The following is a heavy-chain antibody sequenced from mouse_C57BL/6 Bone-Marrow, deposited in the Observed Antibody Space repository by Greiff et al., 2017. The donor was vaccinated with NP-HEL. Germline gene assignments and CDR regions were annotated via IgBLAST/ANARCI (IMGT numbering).Heavy chain of an antibody. J-gene: IGHJ3*01. CDR2: ISYDGSN. CDR3: ATLYDYQAWFAY. D-gene: IGHD2-4*01. V-gene: IGHV3-6*01. Sequence: VQLQESGPGLVKPSQSLSLTCSVTGYSITSGYYWNWIRQFPGNKLEWMGYISYDGSNNYNPSLKNRISITRDTSKNQFFLKLNSVTTEDTATYYCATLYDYQAWFAYWGQGTLVTVSA. CDR1: GYSITSGYY.